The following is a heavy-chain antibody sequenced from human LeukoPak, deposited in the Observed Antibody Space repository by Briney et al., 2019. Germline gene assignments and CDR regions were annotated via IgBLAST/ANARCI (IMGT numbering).Heavy chain of an antibody. D-gene: IGHD3-22*01. Sequence: WMXQXPGQXXXXXXXXNPNSGGTNYAQNFQDRVTLTRDTSITTAYMELNRLISDDTAVYYCARRGSGYYDSREAFDIWGQGTMVTVSS. CDR3: ARRGSGYYDSREAFDI. V-gene: IGHV1-2*02. CDR2: XNPNSGGT. J-gene: IGHJ3*02.